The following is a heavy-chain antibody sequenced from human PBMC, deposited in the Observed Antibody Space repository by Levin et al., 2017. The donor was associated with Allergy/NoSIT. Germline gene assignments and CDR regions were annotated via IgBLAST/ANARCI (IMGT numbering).Heavy chain of an antibody. CDR3: VRDAYRSSNFDL. D-gene: IGHD2-2*01. J-gene: IGHJ4*02. V-gene: IGHV3-21*01. CDR2: ISTGSTYI. Sequence: PGGSLRLSCAASGFRFGDFSMNWVRQAPGKGLEWVSSISTGSTYIYYADSMKGRFTISRDNAKNSLFLQMNSLRADDTAVYYCVRDAYRSSNFDLWGQGTLVTVSS. CDR1: GFRFGDFS.